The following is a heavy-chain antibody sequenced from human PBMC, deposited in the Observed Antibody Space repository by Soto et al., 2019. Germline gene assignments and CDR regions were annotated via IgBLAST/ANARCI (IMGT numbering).Heavy chain of an antibody. V-gene: IGHV3-30*18. CDR1: GFTFSSYV. CDR2: ISYDGSNT. Sequence: QVQQVESGGGVVQPGRSLRLSCVASGFTFSSYVMHWVRQAPGKGLEWVAIISYDGSNTYYADSVKGRFTISRDNSKNTLYLQMNSLRAEDTSVYYCAKEGGLSGSYYISSSYYFDYWGQGTLVTVSP. CDR3: AKEGGLSGSYYISSSYYFDY. J-gene: IGHJ4*02. D-gene: IGHD1-26*01.